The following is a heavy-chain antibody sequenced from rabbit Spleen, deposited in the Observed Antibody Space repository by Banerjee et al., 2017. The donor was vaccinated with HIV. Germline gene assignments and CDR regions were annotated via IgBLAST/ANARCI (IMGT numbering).Heavy chain of an antibody. Sequence: QSLEESGGDLVKPGASLTLTCTASGFSFSSSDYMCWVRQAPGKGLEWIGYIDPVFGSTYYAIWVNGRFTISSHNAQNTLYLQLKSLTAADTATYFCARSYPSSSSSSFLWNAFDPRGPGTLVTVS. D-gene: IGHD1-1*01. CDR2: IDPVFGST. CDR3: ARSYPSSSSSSFLWNAFDP. V-gene: IGHV1S40*01. J-gene: IGHJ2*01. CDR1: GFSFSSSDY.